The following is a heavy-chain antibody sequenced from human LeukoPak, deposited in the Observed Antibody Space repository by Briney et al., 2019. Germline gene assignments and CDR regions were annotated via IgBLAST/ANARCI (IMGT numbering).Heavy chain of an antibody. CDR3: ARGSAGKEYNWNYSGAFDI. CDR1: GGTFSSYA. J-gene: IGHJ3*02. Sequence: SVKVSCKASGGTFSSYAISWVRQAPGQGLEWMGGIIPIFGTANYAQKFQGRVTITADESTSTAYMELSSLRAEDTAVYYCARGSAGKEYNWNYSGAFDIWGQGTMVTVSS. V-gene: IGHV1-69*13. CDR2: IIPIFGTA. D-gene: IGHD1-7*01.